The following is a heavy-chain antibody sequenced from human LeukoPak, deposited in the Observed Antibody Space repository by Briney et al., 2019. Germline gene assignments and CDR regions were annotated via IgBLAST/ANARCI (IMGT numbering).Heavy chain of an antibody. D-gene: IGHD5-18*01. CDR2: VSYSGGT. CDR3: ARENDRYGRIDY. J-gene: IGHJ4*02. CDR1: GGSISRYY. V-gene: IGHV4-59*01. Sequence: SETLSLTCTVSGGSISRYYWSWARQPPGKGLEWIGYVSYSGGTDYNPSLKSRVIISIDTSKTQFSLRLSSVTAADTAVYYCARENDRYGRIDYWGQGTQVTVSS.